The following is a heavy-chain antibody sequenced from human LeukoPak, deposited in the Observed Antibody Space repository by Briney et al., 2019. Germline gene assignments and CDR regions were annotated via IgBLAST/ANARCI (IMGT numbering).Heavy chain of an antibody. D-gene: IGHD2-15*01. CDR1: GFTFSSYG. Sequence: GRSLRLSCAASGFTFSSYGMHWVRQAPGKGLEWVAVISYDGSNKYYADSVKGRFTISRDNSKNTLYLQMNSLRAEDTAVYYCAKSVVAATPDAFDIWGQGTMVTVSS. CDR2: ISYDGSNK. J-gene: IGHJ3*02. CDR3: AKSVVAATPDAFDI. V-gene: IGHV3-30*18.